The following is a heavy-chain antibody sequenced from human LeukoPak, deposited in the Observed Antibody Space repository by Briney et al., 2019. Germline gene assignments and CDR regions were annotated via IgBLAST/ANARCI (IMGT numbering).Heavy chain of an antibody. V-gene: IGHV4-39*07. CDR2: IYTSGST. J-gene: IGHJ4*02. CDR1: GGPISSSSYY. D-gene: IGHD5-24*01. CDR3: ARGDRDGYNYYYFDY. Sequence: SETLSLTCTVSGGPISSSSYYWGWIRQPPGKGLEWIGSIYTSGSTNYNPSLKSRVTISVDTSKNQFSLKLSSVTAADTAVYYCARGDRDGYNYYYFDYWGQGTLVTVSS.